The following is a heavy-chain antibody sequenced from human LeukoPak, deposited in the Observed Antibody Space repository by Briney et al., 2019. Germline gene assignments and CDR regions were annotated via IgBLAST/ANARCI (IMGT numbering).Heavy chain of an antibody. V-gene: IGHV3-23*01. J-gene: IGHJ4*02. CDR1: GFTFSSYA. CDR2: ISGSGGST. D-gene: IGHD3-22*01. Sequence: PGGSLRLSCAASGFTFSSYAMNWVRPAPGKGVGWVSAISGSGGSTYYADSVKGRFTISRDNSKNTLYLQMNSLRAEDTAVYNCAKSDDSSGYYYGIVYWRQGTLVTVSS. CDR3: AKSDDSSGYYYGIVY.